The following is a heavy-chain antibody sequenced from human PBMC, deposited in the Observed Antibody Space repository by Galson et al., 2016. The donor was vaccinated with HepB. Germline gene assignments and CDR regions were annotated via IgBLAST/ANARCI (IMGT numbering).Heavy chain of an antibody. D-gene: IGHD3-9*01. V-gene: IGHV3-21*01. Sequence: LRLSCAVSGFTFNTYSMNWVRQAPGKGLEWVSSISGTSTYIYYADSVKGRFTISRDNAKNSLYLQMNNVRAEDTAVYYCARDLRGMIRFFDWSTHFDSWGQGTLVTVSS. CDR2: ISGTSTYI. CDR1: GFTFNTYS. CDR3: ARDLRGMIRFFDWSTHFDS. J-gene: IGHJ4*02.